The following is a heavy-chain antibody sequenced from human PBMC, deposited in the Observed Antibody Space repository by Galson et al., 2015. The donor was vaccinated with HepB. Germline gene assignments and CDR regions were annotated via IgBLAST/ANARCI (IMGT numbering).Heavy chain of an antibody. D-gene: IGHD2/OR15-2a*01. J-gene: IGHJ4*02. CDR1: GYYFPTWW. Sequence: QSGAEVKKSGESLKISCKGSGYYFPTWWIGWARQRPGKGLEGLGTIFPVASDTRYGRSFQGQVTSSAARSINPPTRQWSSLKASDTAMYYCARRRFDSSTTYNFDYWGPGTLVTVSS. V-gene: IGHV5-51*03. CDR2: IFPVASDT. CDR3: ARRRFDSSTTYNFDY.